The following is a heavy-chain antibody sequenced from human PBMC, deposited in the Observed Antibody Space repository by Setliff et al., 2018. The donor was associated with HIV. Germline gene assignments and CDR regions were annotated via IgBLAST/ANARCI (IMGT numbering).Heavy chain of an antibody. CDR3: ARGQFRLRPDSLDL. J-gene: IGHJ3*01. Sequence: GGSLRLSCEGAGFTFSVYGMHWVRQAPGKGLEWVAVIWHDGGKKYYADSLKGRFTISRDDSKNTLYLQMNSLRAEDTALYSFARGQFRLRPDSLDLWGQGTLVTLSS. V-gene: IGHV3-33*01. CDR1: GFTFSVYG. D-gene: IGHD2-21*01. CDR2: IWHDGGKK.